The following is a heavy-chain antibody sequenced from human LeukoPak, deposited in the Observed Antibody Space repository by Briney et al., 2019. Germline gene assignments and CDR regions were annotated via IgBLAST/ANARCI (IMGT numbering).Heavy chain of an antibody. CDR2: IIPILGIA. V-gene: IGHV1-69*04. Sequence: SVKVSCKASGGTFSSYAISWVRQAPGQGLEWMGRIIPILGIANYAQKFQGRVTITADESTSTAYMELSSLRSEDTAVYYCARESSEMSDAFDIWGQGTMVTVSS. CDR3: ARESSEMSDAFDI. CDR1: GGTFSSYA. D-gene: IGHD5-24*01. J-gene: IGHJ3*02.